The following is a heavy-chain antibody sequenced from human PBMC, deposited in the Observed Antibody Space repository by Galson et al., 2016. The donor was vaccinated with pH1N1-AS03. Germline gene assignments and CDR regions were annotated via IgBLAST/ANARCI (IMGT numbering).Heavy chain of an antibody. V-gene: IGHV3-30*02. D-gene: IGHD2/OR15-2a*01. Sequence: SLRLSCAASGFTFSDYGMHWFRQAPGKGLEWVAFIQSYGSYMSYADSVRGRFTISRDSSKNMLFLQMNRLRPEDTAVYYCAKGVRYAFYAQFDRWGQGTLV. CDR3: AKGVRYAFYAQFDR. CDR2: IQSYGSYM. J-gene: IGHJ4*02. CDR1: GFTFSDYG.